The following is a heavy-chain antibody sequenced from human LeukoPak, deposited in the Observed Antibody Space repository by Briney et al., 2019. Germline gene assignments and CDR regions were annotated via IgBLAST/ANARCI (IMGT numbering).Heavy chain of an antibody. CDR1: GFPFSSHV. CDR2: INHNGEAI. D-gene: IGHD3-9*01. Sequence: GGSLRLSCAASGFPFSSHVLSWVRQAPGKGLEWIAYINHNGEAIYYPDFVKGRFIISRDNAKNSLFLRMNDLRDEDTAVYYCARDYDWAFDFWGQGTRVTVSS. J-gene: IGHJ4*02. V-gene: IGHV3-48*02. CDR3: ARDYDWAFDF.